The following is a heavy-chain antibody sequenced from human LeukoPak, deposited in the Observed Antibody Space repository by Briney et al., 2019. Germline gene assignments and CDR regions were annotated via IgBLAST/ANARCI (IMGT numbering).Heavy chain of an antibody. CDR3: ATTNDGGGYQWGDFFDF. CDR2: IIPNLGNT. J-gene: IGHJ4*02. Sequence: SLKVSSKASRGTSNSHAICWVRQTPRGSLEWMGRIIPNLGNTNREPNVQDRVTLTAAKSANTAYTKLTSLTSDDTAVYYCATTNDGGGYQWGDFFDFWGQGTLVTVSS. D-gene: IGHD3-22*01. V-gene: IGHV1-69*10. CDR1: RGTSNSHA.